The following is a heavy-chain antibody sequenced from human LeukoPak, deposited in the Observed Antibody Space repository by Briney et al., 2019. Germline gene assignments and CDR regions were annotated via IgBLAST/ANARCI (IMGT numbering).Heavy chain of an antibody. CDR2: ISGSGGST. D-gene: IGHD2-8*01. Sequence: PGGSLRLSCAASGFTFSSYAMSWVRQAPGKGLEWVSAISGSGGSTYYADSVKGRFTISRDNSKNTLYLQMNSLRAEDTAVYYCAKSAGIKRIVLMVYAIGPSDYWGQGTLVTVSS. V-gene: IGHV3-23*01. CDR1: GFTFSSYA. CDR3: AKSAGIKRIVLMVYAIGPSDY. J-gene: IGHJ4*02.